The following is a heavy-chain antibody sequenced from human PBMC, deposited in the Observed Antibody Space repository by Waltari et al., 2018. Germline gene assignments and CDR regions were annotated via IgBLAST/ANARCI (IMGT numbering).Heavy chain of an antibody. D-gene: IGHD5-12*01. J-gene: IGHJ4*01. V-gene: IGHV3-30*02. CDR3: AREDIVSETQWRGNQYRGNSGYDL. CDR1: GFNFNIYG. Sequence: QVFLVESGGGVVQPGDSLRLSCVSSGFNFNIYGMHWVRQAPGKGLEGVDFTRFDGINKHYADSVKGRFTISRDNIKNTLYLQMNSLRGEDSAMYYCAREDIVSETQWRGNQYRGNSGYDLWGQGTQVSVSS. CDR2: TRFDGINK.